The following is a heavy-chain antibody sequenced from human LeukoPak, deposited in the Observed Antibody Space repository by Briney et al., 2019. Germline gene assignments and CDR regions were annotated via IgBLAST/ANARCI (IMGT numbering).Heavy chain of an antibody. D-gene: IGHD3-10*01. V-gene: IGHV3-23*01. CDR2: ISNSDGNT. Sequence: PGGSLRLSCAASGFTFSSYAMSWVRQAPGKGLEWVSTISNSDGNTYYADSVKGRFTISRDNSKNTLYLQMNSLRAEDTAVYYCAKEDFPWFGDKNRRGMYFDYWGQGTLVTVSS. CDR1: GFTFSSYA. J-gene: IGHJ4*02. CDR3: AKEDFPWFGDKNRRGMYFDY.